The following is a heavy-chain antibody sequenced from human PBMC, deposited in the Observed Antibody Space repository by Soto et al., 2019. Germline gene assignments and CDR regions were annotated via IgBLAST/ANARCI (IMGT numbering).Heavy chain of an antibody. CDR1: GFSLSTGGVG. D-gene: IGHD2-21*02. CDR2: IYWDDDK. Sequence: QITLMESGPTLVKPTQTLTLTCTFSGFSLSTGGVGVGWIRQPPGKALEWLALIYWDDDKRFSPSLRSRLTITKDNSKTQVVLTITNTDPLDTATYYCAHSRCGGDCLQSYSSHYYYGMGVWGQGTTVTVSS. V-gene: IGHV2-5*02. CDR3: AHSRCGGDCLQSYSSHYYYGMGV. J-gene: IGHJ6*02.